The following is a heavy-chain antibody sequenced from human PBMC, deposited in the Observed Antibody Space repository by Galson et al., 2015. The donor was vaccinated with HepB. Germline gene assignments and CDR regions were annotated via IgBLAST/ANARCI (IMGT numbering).Heavy chain of an antibody. CDR1: GGSISSSSYY. Sequence: ETLSLTCTVSGGSISSSSYYWGWIRQPPGKGLEWIGSIYYSGSTYYNPSLKSRVTISVDTSKNQFSLKLSSVTAADTAVYYCARHPDHSSSWFTIDYWGQGTLVTVSS. D-gene: IGHD6-13*01. CDR3: ARHPDHSSSWFTIDY. CDR2: IYYSGST. J-gene: IGHJ4*02. V-gene: IGHV4-39*01.